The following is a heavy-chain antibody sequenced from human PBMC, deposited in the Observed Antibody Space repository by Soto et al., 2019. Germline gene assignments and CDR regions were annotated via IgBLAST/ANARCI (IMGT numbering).Heavy chain of an antibody. CDR2: ISGSGGST. Sequence: XESLRLSCAASGFTFSSYAMSWVRQAPGKGLEWVSAISGSGGSTYYADSVKGRFTISRDNSKNTLYLQMNSLRAEDTAVYYCAKVEYGSGSHADYWGQGTLVTVSS. CDR1: GFTFSSYA. CDR3: AKVEYGSGSHADY. J-gene: IGHJ4*02. V-gene: IGHV3-23*01. D-gene: IGHD3-10*01.